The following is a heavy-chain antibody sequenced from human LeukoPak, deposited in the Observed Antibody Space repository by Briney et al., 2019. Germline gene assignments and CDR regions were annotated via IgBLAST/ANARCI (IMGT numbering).Heavy chain of an antibody. V-gene: IGHV4-4*07. CDR2: IYTSGST. CDR3: AREQLLWFGELLFNYYYGMDV. CDR1: GGSFSDYF. J-gene: IGHJ6*02. Sequence: SETLSLTCAVYGGSFSDYFWGWIRQPPGKGLEWIGRIYTSGSTNYNPSLKSRVTMSVDTSKNQFSLKLSSVTAADTAVYYCAREQLLWFGELLFNYYYGMDVWGQGTTVTVSS. D-gene: IGHD3-10*01.